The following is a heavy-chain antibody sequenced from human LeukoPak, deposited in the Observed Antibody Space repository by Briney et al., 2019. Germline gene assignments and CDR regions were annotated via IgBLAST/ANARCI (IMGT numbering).Heavy chain of an antibody. D-gene: IGHD1/OR15-1a*01. CDR3: ALDGLCGWEQYDY. V-gene: IGHV3-23*01. Sequence: GGSLRLSCAGSGFTFSRHAMGWARQAPGQGLEWVAGITDNGGDRNYGDSGKGRLTISRDNSKSTLDLQMNSLKTEDTSQYYGALDGLCGWEQYDYWGQGILVTVSS. CDR2: ITDNGGDR. J-gene: IGHJ4*02. CDR1: GFTFSRHA.